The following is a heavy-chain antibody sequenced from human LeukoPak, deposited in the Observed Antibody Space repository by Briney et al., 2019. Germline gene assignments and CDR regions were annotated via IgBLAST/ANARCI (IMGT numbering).Heavy chain of an antibody. CDR3: AKSDDYNDRYYFVS. D-gene: IGHD5-24*01. CDR2: ISGRGDNT. V-gene: IGHV3-23*01. CDR1: GGSLSGYY. Sequence: QASETLSLTCAVYGGSLSGYYWSWVRQAPGKGLEWVSGISGRGDNTDYADSVKGRFTISRDNSKNTLYLQMNSLRAEDTAVYYCAKSDDYNDRYYFVSWGQGTLVTVSS. J-gene: IGHJ4*02.